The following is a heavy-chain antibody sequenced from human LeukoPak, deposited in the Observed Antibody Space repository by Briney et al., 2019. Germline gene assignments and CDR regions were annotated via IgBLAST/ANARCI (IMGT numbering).Heavy chain of an antibody. Sequence: PGGSLRLSCAASGFTFSSYSMNWVRQAPGKGLEWVAVISYDGSNKYYADSVKGRFTISRDNSKNTLYLQMNSLRAEDTAVYYCAKNIVADYGMDVWGQGTTVTVSS. CDR2: ISYDGSNK. CDR1: GFTFSSYS. J-gene: IGHJ6*02. CDR3: AKNIVADYGMDV. D-gene: IGHD2-15*01. V-gene: IGHV3-30*18.